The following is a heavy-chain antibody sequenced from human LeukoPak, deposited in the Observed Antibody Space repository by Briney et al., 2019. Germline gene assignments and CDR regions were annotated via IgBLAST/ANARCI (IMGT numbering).Heavy chain of an antibody. J-gene: IGHJ4*02. CDR1: GFTFSSYA. CDR2: ISGSGGST. V-gene: IGHV3-23*01. CDR3: ARDFEIEWELLSSGSGGDY. Sequence: PGGSLRLSCAASGFTFSSYAMSWVRQAPGKGLEWVSAISGSGGSTYYADSVKGRFTISRDNSKNTLYLQMNSLRAEDTAVYYCARDFEIEWELLSSGSGGDYWGQGTLVTVSS. D-gene: IGHD1-26*01.